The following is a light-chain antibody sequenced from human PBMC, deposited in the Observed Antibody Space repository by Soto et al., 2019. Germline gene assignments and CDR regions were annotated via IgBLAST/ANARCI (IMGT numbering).Light chain of an antibody. CDR3: AAWDDSLSVWV. V-gene: IGLV2-11*01. J-gene: IGLJ3*02. Sequence: QSALTQPRSVSGSPGQSVTISCTGTSSDVGGYNYVSWYQHHPGKAPKLMIYDVSKRPSGVPDRFSGSKSGNTASLTISGLQAEDEADYYCAAWDDSLSVWVFAGGTKVTVL. CDR1: SSDVGGYNY. CDR2: DVS.